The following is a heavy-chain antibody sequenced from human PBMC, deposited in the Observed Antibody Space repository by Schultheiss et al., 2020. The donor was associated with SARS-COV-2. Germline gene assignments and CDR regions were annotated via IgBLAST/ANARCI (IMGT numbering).Heavy chain of an antibody. CDR2: IIPIFGTA. CDR1: GGTFSSYA. Sequence: SVKVSCKASGGTFSSYAISWVRQAPGQGLEWMGGIIPIFGTANYAQKFQGRVTITADESTSTAYMELSSLRSEDTAVYYCARKNIADLPYYHYYMDVWGKGTTVTVSS. D-gene: IGHD6-13*01. J-gene: IGHJ6*03. V-gene: IGHV1-69*13. CDR3: ARKNIADLPYYHYYMDV.